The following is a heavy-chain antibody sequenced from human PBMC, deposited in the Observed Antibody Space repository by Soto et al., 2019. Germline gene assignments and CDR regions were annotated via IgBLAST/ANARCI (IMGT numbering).Heavy chain of an antibody. CDR2: VYSTGGV. CDR1: GDSIGRFY. V-gene: IGHV4-4*07. D-gene: IGHD1-26*01. Sequence: QLQLHESGPGLVKPSETLSLTCNVSGDSIGRFYWSWIRQSAGKGREWIGCVYSTGGVTYNPALKGRVTISLDRSNNHVSLEMNSVTAADTAVYFCARDLSGTGLDIWGRGTRVSVSS. CDR3: ARDLSGTGLDI. J-gene: IGHJ6*02.